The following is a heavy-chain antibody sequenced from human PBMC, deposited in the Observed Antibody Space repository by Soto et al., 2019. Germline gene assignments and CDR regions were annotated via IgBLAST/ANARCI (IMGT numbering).Heavy chain of an antibody. D-gene: IGHD2-21*02. Sequence: EVQLLESGGGFLQPGGSLRLSCAASGFTFTTYAMSWVRQAPGKGLEWVSTITDNGGSRHYADSVKGRFTISRDNSRSTVYLQMNSLRAEDTDVYYCAKVVLVTAGLHAFDVWGQGTMVTVST. CDR1: GFTFTTYA. V-gene: IGHV3-23*01. CDR3: AKVVLVTAGLHAFDV. CDR2: ITDNGGSR. J-gene: IGHJ3*01.